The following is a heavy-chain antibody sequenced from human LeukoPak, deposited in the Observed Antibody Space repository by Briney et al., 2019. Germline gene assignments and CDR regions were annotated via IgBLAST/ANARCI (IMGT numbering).Heavy chain of an antibody. CDR3: ARVGCSGGSCYSDY. V-gene: IGHV3-23*01. CDR2: FSGSGGNT. D-gene: IGHD2-15*01. J-gene: IGHJ4*02. Sequence: PGGSLRLSCAASGFTFSSYAMSWVRQAPGKGLEWVSTFSGSGGNTYYADSVKGRFTISRDNSKNTLYLQMNSLRAEDTAVYYCARVGCSGGSCYSDYWGQGTLVTVSS. CDR1: GFTFSSYA.